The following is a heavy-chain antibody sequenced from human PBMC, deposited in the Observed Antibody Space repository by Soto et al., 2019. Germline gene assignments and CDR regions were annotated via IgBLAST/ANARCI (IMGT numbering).Heavy chain of an antibody. CDR2: ISPYNGNT. V-gene: IGHV1-18*01. CDR3: SRDAQKWLVAAFDI. D-gene: IGHD6-19*01. J-gene: IGHJ3*02. CDR1: GYTFVSYG. Sequence: QVQLVQSGAEVKEPGASVKVSCKASGYTFVSYGISWVRQAPGQGLEWMGWISPYNGNTKYAQKFQGRVTMTTDPSTSTVDMELRSLRSDDTAVYYCSRDAQKWLVAAFDIWGQGKMVNVSS.